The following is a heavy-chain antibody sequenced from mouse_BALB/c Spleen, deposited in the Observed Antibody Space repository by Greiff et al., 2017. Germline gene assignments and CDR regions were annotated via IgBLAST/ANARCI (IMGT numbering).Heavy chain of an antibody. CDR2: ISYDGSN. J-gene: IGHJ3*01. Sequence: ESGPGLVKPSQSLSLTCSVTGYSITSGYYWNWIRQFPGNKLEWMGYISYDGSNNYNPSLKNRISITRDTSKNQFFLKLNSVTTEDTATYYCARDKLRYPEAYWGQGTLVTVSA. D-gene: IGHD1-1*01. V-gene: IGHV3-6*02. CDR3: ARDKLRYPEAY. CDR1: GYSITSGYY.